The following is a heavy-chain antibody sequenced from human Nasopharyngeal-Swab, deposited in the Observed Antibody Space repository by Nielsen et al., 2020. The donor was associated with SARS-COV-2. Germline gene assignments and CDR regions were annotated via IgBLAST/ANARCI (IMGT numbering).Heavy chain of an antibody. Sequence: GESLKISCAASGFTFSDYYMSWIRQAPGKGLEWVSHISSSGSTISYTDSMEGRFTISRDNAKNSLYLQLNSLRAEDTAVYYCATDGDQYYYGSGSYGYWGQGTPVTVS. CDR1: GFTFSDYY. D-gene: IGHD3-10*01. J-gene: IGHJ4*02. CDR2: ISSSGSTI. V-gene: IGHV3-11*04. CDR3: ATDGDQYYYGSGSYGY.